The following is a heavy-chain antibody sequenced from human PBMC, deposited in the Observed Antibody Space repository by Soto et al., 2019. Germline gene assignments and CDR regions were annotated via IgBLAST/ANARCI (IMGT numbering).Heavy chain of an antibody. Sequence: GGSLRLSCAASGFTFSSYGMHWVRQAPGKGLEWVAVISYDGSNKYYADSVKGRFTISRDNSKNTLYLQMNSLRAEDTAVYYCATPIVVVVAAKEARDYWGQGTLVTVSS. D-gene: IGHD2-15*01. CDR1: GFTFSSYG. J-gene: IGHJ4*02. V-gene: IGHV3-30*03. CDR2: ISYDGSNK. CDR3: ATPIVVVVAAKEARDY.